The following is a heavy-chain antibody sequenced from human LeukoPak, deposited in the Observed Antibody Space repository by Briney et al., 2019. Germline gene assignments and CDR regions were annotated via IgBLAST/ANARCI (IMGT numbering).Heavy chain of an antibody. D-gene: IGHD2-15*01. CDR2: VSRGGIYT. CDR3: ASKLGYCSGGSCYSGY. Sequence: PGRSLRLSCAASGFTFNYYTMNWVRQAPGKGLEWVSSVSRGGIYTFYADSVAGRLTISRDDAENSLYPQMNSLRAEDTAVYYCASKLGYCSGGSCYSGYWGQGTLVTVSS. CDR1: GFTFNYYT. J-gene: IGHJ4*02. V-gene: IGHV3-21*01.